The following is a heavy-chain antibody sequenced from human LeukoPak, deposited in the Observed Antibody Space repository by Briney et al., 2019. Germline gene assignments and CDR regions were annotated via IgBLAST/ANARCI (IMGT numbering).Heavy chain of an antibody. V-gene: IGHV3-7*01. CDR3: ARDPLNSGSWQDS. Sequence: GGSLRLSCAASGFTFSIYWMSWVRQAPGKGLEWVANIKQDGSEKYYVDSVKGRFTISRDNAKNSLFLQMNSLRAEDTAVYYCARDPLNSGSWQDSWARGTLVTVSS. CDR2: IKQDGSEK. CDR1: GFTFSIYW. J-gene: IGHJ4*02. D-gene: IGHD1-26*01.